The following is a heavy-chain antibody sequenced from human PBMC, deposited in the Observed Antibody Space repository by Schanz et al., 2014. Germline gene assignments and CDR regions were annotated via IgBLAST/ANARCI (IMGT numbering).Heavy chain of an antibody. CDR2: VSASGGGP. Sequence: EVQLVESGGGLVQPGGSLRLSCIGSGFTFRSYALGWVRQAPGKGLEWVSLVSASGGGPFYADSVKGRFIVSRDNSKNTLYVEMNRLRVDDTAVYYCSKDKQGSRSDDSWGQGTLVTVSS. V-gene: IGHV3-23*04. CDR3: SKDKQGSRSDDS. J-gene: IGHJ5*01. CDR1: GFTFRSYA. D-gene: IGHD2-15*01.